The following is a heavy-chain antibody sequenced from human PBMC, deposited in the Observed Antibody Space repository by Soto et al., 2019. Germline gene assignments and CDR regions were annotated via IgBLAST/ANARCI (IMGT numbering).Heavy chain of an antibody. Sequence: ASVKVSCKASGYTFTSYGISWVRQAPGQRLEWMGWINAGNGNTKYSQRFQGGVTITRDTSATTAYMELSSLRSEDTAVYYCARGIANYFDFWGQGTLVTVSS. CDR2: INAGNGNT. CDR1: GYTFTSYG. J-gene: IGHJ4*02. CDR3: ARGIANYFDF. V-gene: IGHV1-3*01.